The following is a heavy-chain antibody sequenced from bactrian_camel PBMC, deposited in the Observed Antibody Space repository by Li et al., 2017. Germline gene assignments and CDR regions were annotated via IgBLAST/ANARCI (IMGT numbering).Heavy chain of an antibody. D-gene: IGHD2*01. CDR3: AADRSGYCVSYDY. CDR2: IYIDDSKT. V-gene: IGHV3S6*01. Sequence: VQLVESGGGLVQPGGSLRLSCAASGFTSSTYGMNWVRQAPGKGLEWVSGIYIDDSKTYYVDSVKGRFTISRDNAKNTLYLQMNSLKPEDTAVYYCAADRSGYCVSYDYWGQGTHVTVS. J-gene: IGHJ4*01. CDR1: GFTSSTYG.